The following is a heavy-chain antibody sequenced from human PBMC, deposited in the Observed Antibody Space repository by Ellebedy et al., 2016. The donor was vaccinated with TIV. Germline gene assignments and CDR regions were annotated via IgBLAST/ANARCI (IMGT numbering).Heavy chain of an antibody. V-gene: IGHV3-23*01. J-gene: IGHJ5*02. CDR3: AKNKWLDFYYSGVSS. CDR1: GFNFTTYA. CDR2: MTGSGDGT. D-gene: IGHD3-22*01. Sequence: GESLKISXSASGFNFTTYAMHWIRQAPGKGLEWVSSMTGSGDGTYYAESVKGRFTMSRDNSKNTLYLQMNSLRVEDTAFYYCAKNKWLDFYYSGVSSWGQGTLVTVSS.